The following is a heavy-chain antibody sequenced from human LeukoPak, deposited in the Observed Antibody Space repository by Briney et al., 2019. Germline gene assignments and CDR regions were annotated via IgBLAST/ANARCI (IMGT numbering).Heavy chain of an antibody. CDR1: GGSFSGYY. D-gene: IGHD3-22*01. Sequence: PSETLSLTCAVYGGSFSGYYWGWIRQPPGKGLEWIGGIFHSGSTYYNPSLKSRVTISVGTSKNRFSLKLSSVTAADTAVYYCARANYYDSSGYSRGAFDIWGQGTMVTVSS. CDR3: ARANYYDSSGYSRGAFDI. V-gene: IGHV4-34*12. CDR2: IFHSGST. J-gene: IGHJ3*02.